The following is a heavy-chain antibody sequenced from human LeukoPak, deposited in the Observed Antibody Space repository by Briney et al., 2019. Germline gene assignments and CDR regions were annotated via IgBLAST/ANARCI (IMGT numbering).Heavy chain of an antibody. V-gene: IGHV1-2*02. CDR1: GYTFTGYY. CDR2: INPNSGGT. Sequence: ASVKVSCKASGYTFTGYYMHWVRQAPGQGLEWMGWINPNSGGTNYAQKFQGRVTMTRDTSISTAYMELSSLRSEDTAVYYCARGRTVRIAAAAYPLGYWGQGTLVTVSS. J-gene: IGHJ4*02. D-gene: IGHD6-13*01. CDR3: ARGRTVRIAAAAYPLGY.